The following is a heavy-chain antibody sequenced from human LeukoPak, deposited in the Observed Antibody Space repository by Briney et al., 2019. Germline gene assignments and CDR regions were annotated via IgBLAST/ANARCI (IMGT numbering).Heavy chain of an antibody. CDR2: IIPILGIA. D-gene: IGHD2-2*01. CDR1: GGTFSSYA. CDR3: AREIVVVPAAIDYYYYGMDV. V-gene: IGHV1-69*04. Sequence: SVKVSCKASGGTFSSYAISWVRQAPGQGLEWMGRIIPILGIANCAQKFQGRVTITADKSTSTAYMELSSLRSEDTAVYYCAREIVVVPAAIDYYYYGMDVWGQGTTVTVSS. J-gene: IGHJ6*02.